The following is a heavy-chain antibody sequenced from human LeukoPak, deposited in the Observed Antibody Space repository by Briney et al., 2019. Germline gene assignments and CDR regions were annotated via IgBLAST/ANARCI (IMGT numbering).Heavy chain of an antibody. J-gene: IGHJ4*02. V-gene: IGHV4-34*01. Sequence: SETLSLTCAVYGGSFNGYYWSWIRQPPEKGLEWIGEINHSGGTNYNPSLKSRVTISVDASKNQLSLKLSSVTAADTAVYYCARPADSSSGDFDYWGQGTLVTVSS. CDR3: ARPADSSSGDFDY. D-gene: IGHD6-6*01. CDR1: GGSFNGYY. CDR2: INHSGGT.